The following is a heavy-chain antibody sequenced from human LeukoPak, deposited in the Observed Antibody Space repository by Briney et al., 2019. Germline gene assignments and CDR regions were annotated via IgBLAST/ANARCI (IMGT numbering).Heavy chain of an antibody. J-gene: IGHJ4*02. D-gene: IGHD5-18*01. CDR1: GGSFSNYF. CDR2: IYYTGST. V-gene: IGHV4-59*01. Sequence: PSETLSLTCSVSGGSFSNYFWSWIRQPPGKGLEWIGFIYYTGSTSFNPSLRGRVSISLDTSKHQFSLNLTSVTAADTAKYYCARARMVTFFDDWGPGTLVTVSS. CDR3: ARARMVTFFDD.